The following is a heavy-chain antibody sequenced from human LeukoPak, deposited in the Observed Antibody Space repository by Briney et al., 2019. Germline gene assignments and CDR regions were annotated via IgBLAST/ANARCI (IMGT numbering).Heavy chain of an antibody. CDR1: GYTFTSYY. CDR2: INPNSGGT. V-gene: IGHV1-2*02. J-gene: IGHJ4*02. Sequence: ASVKVSCKASGYTFTSYYMHWVRQAPGQGLEWMGWINPNSGGTNYAQKFQGRVTMTRDTSISTAYMELSRLRSDDTAVYYCARARVPAMVRGVSYYFDYWGQGTLVTVSS. CDR3: ARARVPAMVRGVSYYFDY. D-gene: IGHD3-10*01.